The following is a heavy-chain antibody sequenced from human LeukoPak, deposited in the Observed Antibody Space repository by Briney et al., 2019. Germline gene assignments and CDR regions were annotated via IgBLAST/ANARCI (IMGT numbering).Heavy chain of an antibody. D-gene: IGHD3-10*01. Sequence: SETLSLTCTVSGASISNYYWSWIRQPPGKRPEWIGYIYKTGITNYNPSLKSRVSISVDTSKNQFSLKLSSVTAADTAVYYCASNYYGSGSLDYWGQGNLVTVSS. J-gene: IGHJ4*02. V-gene: IGHV4-59*08. CDR3: ASNYYGSGSLDY. CDR2: IYKTGIT. CDR1: GASISNYY.